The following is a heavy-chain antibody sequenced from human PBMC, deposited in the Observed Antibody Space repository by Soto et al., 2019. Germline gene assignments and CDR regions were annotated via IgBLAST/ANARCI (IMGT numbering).Heavy chain of an antibody. CDR2: IYHSGST. CDR1: GGSISSGGYS. CDR3: ARDPISDYDILTGRYYFDY. Sequence: SETLSLTCAVSGGSISSGGYSWSWIRQPPGKGLEWIGYIYHSGSTYYNPSLKSRVTISVDRSKNQFSLKLSSVTAADTAVYYCARDPISDYDILTGRYYFDYWGQGTLVTVSS. D-gene: IGHD3-9*01. J-gene: IGHJ4*02. V-gene: IGHV4-30-2*01.